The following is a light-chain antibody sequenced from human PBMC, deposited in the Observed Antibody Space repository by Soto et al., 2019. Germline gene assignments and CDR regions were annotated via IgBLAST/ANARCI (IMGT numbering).Light chain of an antibody. CDR3: VAWDDSLSGWV. V-gene: IGLV1-47*01. CDR2: RNN. CDR1: SSNIGRDY. J-gene: IGLJ3*02. Sequence: QTVVTQPPSASGTPGQRITISCSGSSSNIGRDYVYWFQQLPGTAPKLLIYRNNQRPSGVPDRFSASKSGTSASLAISGLRSEDEADYYCVAWDDSLSGWVFGGGTKLTVL.